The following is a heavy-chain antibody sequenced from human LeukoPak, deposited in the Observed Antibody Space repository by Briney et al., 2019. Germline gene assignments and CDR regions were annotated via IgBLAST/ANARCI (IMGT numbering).Heavy chain of an antibody. J-gene: IGHJ4*02. CDR2: FTAGGNST. CDR3: AKVLSKIYIYGPFDY. CDR1: GFTFRDYA. V-gene: IGHV3-23*01. Sequence: GGSLRLSCAASGFTFRDYAMTWVRQAPGKGPEWVSTFTAGGNSTYYADSVKGRFIITRDNSKNTLYLQMNSLRAEDTAVYYCAKVLSKIYIYGPFDYWGQGSLVTVSS. D-gene: IGHD5-18*01.